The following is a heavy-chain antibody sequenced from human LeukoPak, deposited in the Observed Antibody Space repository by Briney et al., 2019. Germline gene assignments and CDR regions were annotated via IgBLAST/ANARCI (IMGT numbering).Heavy chain of an antibody. J-gene: IGHJ4*02. D-gene: IGHD3-10*01. CDR3: ARAPVRGLIIREFDY. CDR1: GGSISSSSYY. CDR2: IYYIGNT. V-gene: IGHV4-39*01. Sequence: NPSETPSLTCTVSGGSISSSSYYWGWIRQPPGKGLEWIGNIYYIGNTHYNASLKSRVTISIDTSKNQFSLKLSSVTAADTAVYYCARAPVRGLIIREFDYWGQGTLVTVSS.